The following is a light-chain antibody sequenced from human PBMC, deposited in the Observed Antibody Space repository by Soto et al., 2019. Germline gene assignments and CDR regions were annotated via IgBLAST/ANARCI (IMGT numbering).Light chain of an antibody. CDR1: QSVSSY. Sequence: EIVLTQSPATLSLSPGERATLYCRASQSVSSYLAWYQQKPGQAPRLLIYDASNGATGIPARFSGSGSGTDFTLTISSLEPEDFAVYYCQQRSNWPPTFGQGTKLEIK. CDR3: QQRSNWPPT. CDR2: DAS. J-gene: IGKJ2*01. V-gene: IGKV3-11*01.